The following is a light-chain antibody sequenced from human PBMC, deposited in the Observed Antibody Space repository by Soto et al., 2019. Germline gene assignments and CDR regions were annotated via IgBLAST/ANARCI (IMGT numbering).Light chain of an antibody. CDR1: RSVNNNY. J-gene: IGKJ4*01. Sequence: EIVLTQSPGTLSLSPGERATLSCRASRSVNNNYLAWYQQKPGQAPRLLIFGASSRATGIPARFSGSGSGTDFTLTISSLEPEDFAVYYCQQRSNWPLTFGGGTKVDIK. V-gene: IGKV3D-20*02. CDR2: GAS. CDR3: QQRSNWPLT.